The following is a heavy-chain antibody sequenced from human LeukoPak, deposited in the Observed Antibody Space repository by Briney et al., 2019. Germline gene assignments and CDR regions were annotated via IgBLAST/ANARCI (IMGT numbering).Heavy chain of an antibody. Sequence: RAGGSLRLSCAASGFTFSSYSMNWVRQAPGKGLEWVSSISSSSSYIYYADSVKGRFTISRDNAKNSLYLQMNSLRAEDTAVYYCARGRMSLAARPPGYWGQGTLVTVSS. CDR2: ISSSSSYI. V-gene: IGHV3-21*01. CDR3: ARGRMSLAARPPGY. CDR1: GFTFSSYS. J-gene: IGHJ4*02. D-gene: IGHD6-6*01.